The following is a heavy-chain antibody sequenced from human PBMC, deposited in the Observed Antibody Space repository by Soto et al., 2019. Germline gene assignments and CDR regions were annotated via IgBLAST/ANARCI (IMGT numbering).Heavy chain of an antibody. CDR2: INAGNGNT. CDR3: ARDLPDYDILTGYYRNYYYYYMDV. Sequence: QVQLVQSGAEVKKPGASVKVSCKASGYTFTSYAMHWVRQAPGQRLEWMGWINAGNGNTKYSQKFQGRVTITRDTSASTAYMELSSLRSEDTAVYYCARDLPDYDILTGYYRNYYYYYMDVWGKGTTVTVSS. J-gene: IGHJ6*03. D-gene: IGHD3-9*01. CDR1: GYTFTSYA. V-gene: IGHV1-3*01.